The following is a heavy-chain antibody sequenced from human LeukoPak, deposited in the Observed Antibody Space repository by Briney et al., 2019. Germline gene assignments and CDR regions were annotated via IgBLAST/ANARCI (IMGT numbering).Heavy chain of an antibody. CDR2: ISSSGNTI. J-gene: IGHJ4*02. CDR3: ARDNSMAFDY. V-gene: IGHV3-48*03. D-gene: IGHD2/OR15-2a*01. Sequence: PGGSLRLSCAASGFTFSSYEMNWVRQAPGKGLEWVSYISSSGNTIFYADSVKGRFTISRDNAKNSLYLQMNSLRAEDTAVYYCARDNSMAFDYWGQGTLVTVSS. CDR1: GFTFSSYE.